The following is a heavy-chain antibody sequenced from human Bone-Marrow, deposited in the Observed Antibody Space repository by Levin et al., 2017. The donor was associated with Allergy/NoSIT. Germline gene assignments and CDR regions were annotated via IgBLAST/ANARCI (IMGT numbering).Heavy chain of an antibody. V-gene: IGHV3-74*01. Sequence: SCAASGFTFDTLWFHWVRQVPGKGLAWVSRINTDGSDTEYADSVKGRFTASRDNTKKTLYLEMRSLRVEDTGVYYCASAGGDFYYYMDVWGKGTTVIVSS. CDR1: GFTFDTLW. J-gene: IGHJ6*03. CDR2: INTDGSDT. CDR3: ASAGGDFYYYMDV. D-gene: IGHD3-16*01.